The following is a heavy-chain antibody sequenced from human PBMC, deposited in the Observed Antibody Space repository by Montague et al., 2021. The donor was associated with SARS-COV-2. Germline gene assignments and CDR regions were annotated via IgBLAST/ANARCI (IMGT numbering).Heavy chain of an antibody. CDR1: GFIFGDYW. J-gene: IGHJ4*02. D-gene: IGHD3-10*01. CDR3: ARRDQYGSGTNGLLQF. CDR2: IKLDGSEE. V-gene: IGHV3-7*01. Sequence: SLRLSCAASGFIFGDYWMSWVRQAPGKGLEWVANIKLDGSEEYYMDSVKGRFTVSRDNPRNTLYLQMNSLTTEDTAVFYCARRDQYGSGTNGLLQFRGQGILVTVSS.